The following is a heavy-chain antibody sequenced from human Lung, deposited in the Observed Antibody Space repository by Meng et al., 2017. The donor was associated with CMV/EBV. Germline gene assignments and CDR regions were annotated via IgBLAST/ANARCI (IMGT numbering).Heavy chain of an antibody. Sequence: ASXXVSCKASGYTFTAHYFHWVRQAPGQGLEWMGWIHPHRGDTNYAQQFQGRVTLTRDTSINTGYMELTRLTSDDTAAYYCARDNNWGPDYWGQGTLVTVSS. CDR2: IHPHRGDT. CDR1: GYTFTAHY. D-gene: IGHD7-27*01. J-gene: IGHJ4*02. V-gene: IGHV1-2*02. CDR3: ARDNNWGPDY.